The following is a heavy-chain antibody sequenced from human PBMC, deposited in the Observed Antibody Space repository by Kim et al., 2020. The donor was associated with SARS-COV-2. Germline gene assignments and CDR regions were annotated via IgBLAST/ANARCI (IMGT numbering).Heavy chain of an antibody. D-gene: IGHD3-22*01. V-gene: IGHV3-23*01. CDR3: AKDNDPGYYYDSSGCLDY. J-gene: IGHJ4*02. Sequence: GGSLRLSCAASGFTFSSFAMTWVRQAPGKWLEWVSAISGSGGSTFYADSVKGRFTISRDNSKNTLYLQMNSLRAEDTAIYYCAKDNDPGYYYDSSGCLDYWGQGTLVTVSS. CDR1: GFTFSSFA. CDR2: ISGSGGST.